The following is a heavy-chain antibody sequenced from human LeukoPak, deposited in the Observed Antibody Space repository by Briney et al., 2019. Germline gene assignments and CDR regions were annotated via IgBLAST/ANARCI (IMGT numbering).Heavy chain of an antibody. CDR2: IYYSGST. J-gene: IGHJ4*02. Sequence: SETLSLTCTVSGGSISSYYWSWIRQPPGKGLEWIGYIYYSGSTNYNPSLKSRVTISVDTSKNQFSLKLSSVTAADTAVYYCARSLIAVAGYFDYWGQRTLVTVSS. CDR3: ARSLIAVAGYFDY. CDR1: GGSISSYY. V-gene: IGHV4-59*01. D-gene: IGHD6-19*01.